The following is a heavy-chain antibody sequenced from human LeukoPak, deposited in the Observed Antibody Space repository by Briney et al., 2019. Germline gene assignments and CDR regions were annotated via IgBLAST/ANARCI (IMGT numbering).Heavy chain of an antibody. CDR1: GFTFSSYG. CDR3: AKDPLPLCGGDCYSYFDY. V-gene: IGHV3-30*18. Sequence: GGSLRLSCAASGFTFSSYGIHWVRQAPGKGLEWVAVISYDGSNKYYADSVKGRFTISRDNSKNTLYLQMNSLRAEDTAAYYCAKDPLPLCGGDCYSYFDYWGQGTLVTVSS. CDR2: ISYDGSNK. J-gene: IGHJ4*02. D-gene: IGHD2-21*02.